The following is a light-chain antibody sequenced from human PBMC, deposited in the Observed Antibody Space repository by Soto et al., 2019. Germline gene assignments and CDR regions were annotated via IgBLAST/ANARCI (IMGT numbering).Light chain of an antibody. CDR1: SSDVGGYNS. V-gene: IGLV2-14*01. Sequence: QSALTQPASVSGSPGQSITISCTGTSSDVGGYNSVSWYQQQHPGKAPKLLIFEVSDRPSGVASRFSGSKSGNTASLTISGLQAEDEADYYCSSSAGSNNYVFGTGTKLTVL. CDR2: EVS. CDR3: SSSAGSNNYV. J-gene: IGLJ1*01.